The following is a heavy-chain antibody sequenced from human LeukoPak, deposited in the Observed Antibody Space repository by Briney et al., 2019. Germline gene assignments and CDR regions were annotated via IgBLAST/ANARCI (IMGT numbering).Heavy chain of an antibody. D-gene: IGHD2-8*02. CDR2: FDPEDGET. CDR3: ATDGGVALHYFDY. Sequence: ASVKVSCKVCGYTLTELSMHWVRQAPGKGLECVGGFDPEDGETIYAQKFQGRVTMTEDTSTDTAYMELSSLRSEDTAVYYCATDGGVALHYFDYWGQGTLVTVSS. V-gene: IGHV1-24*01. CDR1: GYTLTELS. J-gene: IGHJ4*02.